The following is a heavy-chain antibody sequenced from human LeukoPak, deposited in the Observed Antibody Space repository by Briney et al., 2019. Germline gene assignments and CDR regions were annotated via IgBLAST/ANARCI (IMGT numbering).Heavy chain of an antibody. J-gene: IGHJ5*02. CDR3: ARRTASGSYNWFDH. Sequence: SETLSLTCTVSGGSISTYHWNWIRQPAGKGLEWIGRIQNSDTNYNPSLKSRVIISVDTSKKQFSLKLSSVTAADTAVYYCARRTASGSYNWFDHWGQGTLVTVSS. D-gene: IGHD1-26*01. CDR2: IQNSDT. V-gene: IGHV4-4*07. CDR1: GGSISTYH.